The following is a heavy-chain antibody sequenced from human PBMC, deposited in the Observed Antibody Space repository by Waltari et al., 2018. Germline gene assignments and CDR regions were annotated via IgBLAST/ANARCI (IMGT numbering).Heavy chain of an antibody. CDR2: ISGSGGST. CDR3: AKAPNTYYYDSSGTDY. J-gene: IGHJ4*02. CDR1: GFTFSSYA. V-gene: IGHV3-23*01. Sequence: EVQLLESGGGLVQPGGSLRLSCAASGFTFSSYAMSWVRQAPGKGLEWVSAISGSGGSTYYADSVKGRFTISRDNSKNTLYLQRNSLRAEDTAVYYCAKAPNTYYYDSSGTDYWGQGTLVTVSS. D-gene: IGHD3-22*01.